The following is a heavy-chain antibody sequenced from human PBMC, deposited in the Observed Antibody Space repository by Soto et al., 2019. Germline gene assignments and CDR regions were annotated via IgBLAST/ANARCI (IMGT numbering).Heavy chain of an antibody. CDR2: MNPNSGNT. V-gene: IGHV1-8*01. J-gene: IGHJ6*02. CDR3: ARTYCSSTSCYGYYYGMDV. D-gene: IGHD2-2*01. CDR1: GYTFTSYD. Sequence: GASVKVSCKASGYTFTSYDINWVRQATGQGLEWMGWMNPNSGNTGYAQKFQGRVTMTRYTSISTAYMELSSLRSEDTAVYYCARTYCSSTSCYGYYYGMDVWGQGTTVTVS.